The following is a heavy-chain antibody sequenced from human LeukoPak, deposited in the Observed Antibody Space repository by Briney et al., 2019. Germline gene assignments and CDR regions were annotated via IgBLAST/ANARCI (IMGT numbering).Heavy chain of an antibody. CDR3: ARVPAAMLGWFDP. Sequence: SVKVSCKASGGTFTSYAISWVRQAPGKGLEWRGGIIPIFGTANYAQKFQGRVTITADKSTSTAYMELSSLRSEDTAVYYCARVPAAMLGWFDPWGQGTLVTVSS. V-gene: IGHV1-69*06. CDR1: GGTFTSYA. J-gene: IGHJ5*02. D-gene: IGHD2-2*01. CDR2: IIPIFGTA.